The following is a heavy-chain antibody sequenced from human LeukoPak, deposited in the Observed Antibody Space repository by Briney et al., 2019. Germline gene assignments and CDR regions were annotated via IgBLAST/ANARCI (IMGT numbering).Heavy chain of an antibody. CDR1: GYTFTSYD. J-gene: IGHJ6*03. V-gene: IGHV1-8*01. CDR3: AREAAAGTMAAPTYTLEPYYYYYMDV. CDR2: MNPNSGNT. Sequence: GASVKVSCKASGYTFTSYDINWVRQATGQGLEWMGWMNPNSGNTGYAQKFQGRVTMTRNTSISTAYMELSSLRSEDTAVYYCAREAAAGTMAAPTYTLEPYYYYYMDVWGKGTTVTVSS. D-gene: IGHD6-13*01.